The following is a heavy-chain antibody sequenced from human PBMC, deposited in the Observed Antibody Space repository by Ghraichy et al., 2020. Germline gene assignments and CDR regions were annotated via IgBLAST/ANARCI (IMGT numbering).Heavy chain of an antibody. CDR1: GGSISSYY. V-gene: IGHV4-59*08. CDR2: IYYSGST. D-gene: IGHD6-19*01. J-gene: IGHJ4*02. Sequence: SQTLSLTCTVSGGSISSYYWSWIRQPPGKGLEWIGYIYYSGSTNYNPSLKSRVTISVDTSKNQFSLKLSSVTAADTAVYYCARRAAVAGPGPREFDYWGQGTLVTVSS. CDR3: ARRAAVAGPGPREFDY.